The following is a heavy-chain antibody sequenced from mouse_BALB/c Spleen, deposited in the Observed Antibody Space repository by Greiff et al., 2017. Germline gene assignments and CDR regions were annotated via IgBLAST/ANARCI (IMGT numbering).Heavy chain of an antibody. Sequence: GQLQQSGAELVKPGASVKLSCTASGFNIKDTYMHWVKQRPEQGLEWIGRIDPANGNTKYDPKFQGKATITADTSSNTAYLQLSSLTSEDTAVYYCARDTTVAFDYWGQGTTLTVSS. CDR2: IDPANGNT. J-gene: IGHJ2*01. D-gene: IGHD1-1*01. CDR1: GFNIKDTY. CDR3: ARDTTVAFDY. V-gene: IGHV14-3*02.